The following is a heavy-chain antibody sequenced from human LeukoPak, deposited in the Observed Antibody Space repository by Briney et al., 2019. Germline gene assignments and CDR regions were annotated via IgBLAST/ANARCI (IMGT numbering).Heavy chain of an antibody. D-gene: IGHD1-26*01. Sequence: PSETLSLTCTVSGGSISSYYWTWIRQPPGKGLEWIGYIYYSGSTNYNPSLKSRATISVDTSKNQFSLKVSSVTAADTAVYYCARDRYSGSCSDYWGQGTVVTVSS. CDR2: IYYSGST. CDR1: GGSISSYY. CDR3: ARDRYSGSCSDY. V-gene: IGHV4-59*01. J-gene: IGHJ4*02.